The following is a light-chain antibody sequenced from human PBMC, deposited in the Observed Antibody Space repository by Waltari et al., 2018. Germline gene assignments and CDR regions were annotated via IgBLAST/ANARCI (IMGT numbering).Light chain of an antibody. CDR2: ETN. V-gene: IGLV1-51*02. J-gene: IGLJ3*02. CDR1: SSNIGNSD. CDR3: GTWDTSLSAGV. Sequence: QSVLTQPPSVTAAPGQKVSISCSGSSSNIGNSDVSWYQQVPGTAPKLLIFETNVRPAGITDRFPGAKSGTSATLGSTGLQTGDEANYYCGTWDTSLSAGVFGGGTKLTVL.